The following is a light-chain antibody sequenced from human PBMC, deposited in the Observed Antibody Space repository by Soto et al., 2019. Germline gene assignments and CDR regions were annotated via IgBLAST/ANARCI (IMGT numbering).Light chain of an antibody. J-gene: IGKJ1*01. CDR3: QQYNTFWT. CDR2: DVS. Sequence: DIQMNPSPFPLSASLRDRVTIPFRASQSISRWLAWYQQKPGKAPKLLIYDVSSLESGVPSRFSGSGSGTEFTLTISSLQPDDVATYYCQQYNTFWTFGQGTKVDI. V-gene: IGKV1-5*01. CDR1: QSISRW.